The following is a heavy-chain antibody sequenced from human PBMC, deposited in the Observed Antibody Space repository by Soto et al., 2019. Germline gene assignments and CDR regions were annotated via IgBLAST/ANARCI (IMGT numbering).Heavy chain of an antibody. Sequence: QVQLQESGPGLVKPSQTLSLTCTVSGGSIGSGGYYWNWIRQHPGKGLEWIGYIFHTGSTYYNAFLKSRVTISVDTSKNQFSLNLRSMTAADTAVYYCAREDYSSSSGFDPWGQGTLVTVSS. D-gene: IGHD6-6*01. V-gene: IGHV4-31*03. CDR2: IFHTGST. J-gene: IGHJ5*02. CDR3: AREDYSSSSGFDP. CDR1: GGSIGSGGYY.